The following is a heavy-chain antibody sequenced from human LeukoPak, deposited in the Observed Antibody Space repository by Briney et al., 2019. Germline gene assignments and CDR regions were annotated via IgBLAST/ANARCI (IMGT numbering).Heavy chain of an antibody. CDR2: ISSSSSYI. CDR3: ARGGDCSSTSCHYYMDV. V-gene: IGHV3-21*04. Sequence: GGSLRLSCAASGFTFSSYSMNWVRQAPGKGLEWVSSISSSSSYIYYADSVKGRFTISRDNAKNSLYLQMNSLRAEDTALYHCARGGDCSSTSCHYYMDVWGKGTTVTVSS. J-gene: IGHJ6*03. D-gene: IGHD2-2*01. CDR1: GFTFSSYS.